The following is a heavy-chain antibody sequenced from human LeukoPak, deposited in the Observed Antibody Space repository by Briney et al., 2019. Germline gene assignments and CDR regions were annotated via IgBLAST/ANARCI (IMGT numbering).Heavy chain of an antibody. D-gene: IGHD3-10*01. CDR2: INHSGST. CDR3: ARRGFDYYGSGRTFDY. CDR1: GGSFSGYY. Sequence: PSETLSLTCGVYGGSFSGYYWSCIRQPPGKGLEWIGEINHSGSTNYNPSLKSRVTIPVATSKNQFSLKLSSVTAADTAVYYCARRGFDYYGSGRTFDYWGQGTLVTVSS. V-gene: IGHV4-34*01. J-gene: IGHJ4*02.